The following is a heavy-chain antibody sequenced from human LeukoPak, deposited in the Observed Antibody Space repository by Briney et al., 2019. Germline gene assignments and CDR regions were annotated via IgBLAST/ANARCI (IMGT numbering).Heavy chain of an antibody. D-gene: IGHD4-17*01. Sequence: GGSLRLSCAASGFTFSSYAMSWVRQAPGRGPEYMANIKEDGSEKYYVDSVRGRFTISRDNANSTLFLQMSSLRVDDTAVCYCANGARGAYWGQGTPVTVSS. CDR1: GFTFSSYA. V-gene: IGHV3-7*05. J-gene: IGHJ4*02. CDR2: IKEDGSEK. CDR3: ANGARGAY.